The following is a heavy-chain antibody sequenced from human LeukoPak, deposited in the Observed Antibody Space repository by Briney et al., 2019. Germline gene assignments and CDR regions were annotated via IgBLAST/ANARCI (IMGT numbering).Heavy chain of an antibody. Sequence: ASAWASCKVSGYTLTELSMHWVRQAPGKGLEWMGGFDPEDGETIYAQKFQGRVTMTEDTSTDTAYMELSSLRSEDTAVYYCASTVLSSTSPFDYWGRGTLDTVSS. CDR3: ASTVLSSTSPFDY. CDR2: FDPEDGET. CDR1: GYTLTELS. D-gene: IGHD2-2*01. J-gene: IGHJ4*02. V-gene: IGHV1-24*01.